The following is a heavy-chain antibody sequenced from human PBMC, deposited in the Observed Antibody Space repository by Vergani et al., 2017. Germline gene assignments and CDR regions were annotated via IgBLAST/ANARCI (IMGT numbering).Heavy chain of an antibody. D-gene: IGHD5-24*01. Sequence: QVQLVQSGAEVKKPGASVKVSCKASGYTFTSYYMHWVRQAPGQGLEWMGWINAGNGNTKYSQKFQGRVTITRDTSASTAYMELSSLRSEDTAVYYCAREEEMATITMWGAFDIWGQGTMVTVSS. CDR1: GYTFTSYY. V-gene: IGHV1-3*01. CDR3: AREEEMATITMWGAFDI. CDR2: INAGNGNT. J-gene: IGHJ3*02.